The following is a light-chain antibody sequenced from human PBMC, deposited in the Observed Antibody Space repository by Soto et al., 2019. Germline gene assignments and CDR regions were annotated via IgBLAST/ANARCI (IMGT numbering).Light chain of an antibody. CDR2: GAS. Sequence: EIVLTQSPGTLSLSPGERATLSCRASQSVSSIYLAWYQQKPGQAPRLLIYGASSRATGIPDRFSGSGSGTHFTLTISRLVPEDFAVYYCQHYGNSPITFGQGTRLEIK. CDR3: QHYGNSPIT. J-gene: IGKJ5*01. V-gene: IGKV3-20*01. CDR1: QSVSSIY.